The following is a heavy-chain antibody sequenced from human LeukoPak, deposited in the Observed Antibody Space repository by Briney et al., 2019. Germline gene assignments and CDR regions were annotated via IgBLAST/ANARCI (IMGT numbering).Heavy chain of an antibody. V-gene: IGHV3-74*01. D-gene: IGHD2/OR15-2a*01. CDR2: INYDGTST. J-gene: IGHJ4*02. CDR3: AREANTAFDY. Sequence: GGSLRLSCVASGFTFGSYWMHWVRHAPGKGLVWVSRINYDGTSTTYADSVKGRFTVSRDNGKKTVSLQINSLRPDDTAVYYCAREANTAFDYWGQGTLVTVSS. CDR1: GFTFGSYW.